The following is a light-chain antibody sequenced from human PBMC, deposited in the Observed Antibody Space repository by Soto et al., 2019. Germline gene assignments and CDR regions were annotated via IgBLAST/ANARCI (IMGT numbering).Light chain of an antibody. CDR2: DAS. Sequence: EIVFTQSRGTLCSXAXEXXTXXXRASQSIDTYLAWYQQKPGQAPRLLIYDASDRATGIPARFSGSGSGTAFTLTISGLEPEDFALYYCQQRYNWPLTFGGGTKVDIK. V-gene: IGKV3-11*01. J-gene: IGKJ4*01. CDR1: QSIDTY. CDR3: QQRYNWPLT.